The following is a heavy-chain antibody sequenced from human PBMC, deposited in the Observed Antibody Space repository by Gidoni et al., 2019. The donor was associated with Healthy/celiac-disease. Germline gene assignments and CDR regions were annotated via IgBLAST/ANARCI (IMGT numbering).Heavy chain of an antibody. J-gene: IGHJ6*02. CDR1: GSTLTRYA. CDR3: ARGGILWFGELLANYYYGMDV. D-gene: IGHD3-10*01. Sequence: QAQPVQYGAAVKTPGASVTVTCKASGSTLTRYASHYVRQASGQGLEWMGWMNPKSGKTGDAQKFQGRVTMTRNTSISTAYMELSRLRSEDTAVYYCARGGILWFGELLANYYYGMDVWGQGTTVTVSS. V-gene: IGHV1-8*01. CDR2: MNPKSGKT.